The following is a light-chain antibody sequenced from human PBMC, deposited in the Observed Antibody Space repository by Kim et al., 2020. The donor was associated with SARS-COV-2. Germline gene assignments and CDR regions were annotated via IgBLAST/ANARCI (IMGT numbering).Light chain of an antibody. CDR1: SSDVGGYNY. CDR3: NSYTSSYTYV. CDR2: DVT. J-gene: IGLJ1*01. Sequence: QSALTQPASVSGSPGQSITISCTGTSSDVGGYNYVSWYQQHPGKAPKVMIYDVTNRPSGISNRFSGSKSGNTASLTISGLQAEDEADYYCNSYTSSYTYVFGTGTKVTVL. V-gene: IGLV2-14*03.